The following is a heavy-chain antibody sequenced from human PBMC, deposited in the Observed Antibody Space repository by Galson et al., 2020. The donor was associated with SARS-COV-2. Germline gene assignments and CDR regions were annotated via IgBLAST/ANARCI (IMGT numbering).Heavy chain of an antibody. V-gene: IGHV3-74*01. CDR3: LRGLTIDY. D-gene: IGHD3-10*01. J-gene: IGHJ4*02. CDR2: INSDGSRT. Sequence: GESLKISCAASGFTFSTYWMHWVRQAPGKGLVWVSRINSDGSRTTYADPVKGRFTISRDNAKNTLYLQMNSLRAEDSAVYYCLRGLTIDYWGRGTLVSVSS. CDR1: GFTFSTYW.